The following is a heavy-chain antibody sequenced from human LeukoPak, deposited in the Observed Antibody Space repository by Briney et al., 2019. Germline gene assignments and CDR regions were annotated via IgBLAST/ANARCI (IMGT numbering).Heavy chain of an antibody. CDR2: IWYDGSNK. Sequence: GGSLRLSCAASGFTFSSYGMHWVRQAPGKGLEWVAVIWYDGSNKYYADSVKGRFTISRDNSKNTLYLQMNSLRAEDTAVYYCAKLGMGSTDHFDYWGQGTLVTVSS. V-gene: IGHV3-33*06. CDR1: GFTFSSYG. J-gene: IGHJ4*02. D-gene: IGHD1-26*01. CDR3: AKLGMGSTDHFDY.